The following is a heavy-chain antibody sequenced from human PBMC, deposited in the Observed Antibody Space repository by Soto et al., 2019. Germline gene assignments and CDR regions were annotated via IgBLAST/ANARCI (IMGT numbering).Heavy chain of an antibody. D-gene: IGHD3-3*01. Sequence: SETLSLTCAVYGGSFSGYYWSWIRQPPGKGLEWIGEINHSGSTSYNPSLKSRVTISVDTSKNQFSLKLSSVTAADTAVYYCARALLLGVVPGLFDYWGQGTLVTVSS. J-gene: IGHJ4*02. CDR3: ARALLLGVVPGLFDY. V-gene: IGHV4-34*01. CDR2: INHSGST. CDR1: GGSFSGYY.